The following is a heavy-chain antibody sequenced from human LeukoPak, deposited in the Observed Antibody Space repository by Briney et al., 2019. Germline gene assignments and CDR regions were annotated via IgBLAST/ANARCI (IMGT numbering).Heavy chain of an antibody. V-gene: IGHV3-23*01. CDR1: GFTFSIYA. J-gene: IGHJ4*02. D-gene: IGHD2-21*01. Sequence: GGSLRLSCAASGFTFSIYAMSWVRQAPGKGLEWVSVISSSGGDTYYADSVKGRFTISRDNSKNTLYLQMNSLRAEDTAVYYCARGSSYCGGDCFDYWGQGTLVTASS. CDR3: ARGSSYCGGDCFDY. CDR2: ISSSGGDT.